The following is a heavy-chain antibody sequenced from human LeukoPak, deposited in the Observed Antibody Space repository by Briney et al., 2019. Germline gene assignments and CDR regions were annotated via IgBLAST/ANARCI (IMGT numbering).Heavy chain of an antibody. Sequence: GGSLRLSCAASAFTFSDYSMNWVRQAPGKGLEWVSYISGRSSTIYYADSVKGRFTISRDNAKNSMYLQMNSLRAEDTAVYYCARHRIKSGSYYFDYWGQGTLVTVSS. CDR2: ISGRSSTI. J-gene: IGHJ4*02. CDR1: AFTFSDYS. V-gene: IGHV3-48*01. D-gene: IGHD1-26*01. CDR3: ARHRIKSGSYYFDY.